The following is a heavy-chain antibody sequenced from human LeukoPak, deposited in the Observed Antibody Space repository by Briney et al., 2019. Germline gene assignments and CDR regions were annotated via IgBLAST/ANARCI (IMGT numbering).Heavy chain of an antibody. CDR1: GYTFSNYG. J-gene: IGHJ4*02. CDR3: ARAMAGDYNDY. Sequence: GASVKVSCKASGYTFSNYGSSWVRQAPGQGLEWMGWISAYNGNTNYAQKLQGRVTITTDTSTSTAYMELRSLRSDDTAVYYCARAMAGDYNDYWGQGTLVTVSS. V-gene: IGHV1-18*01. D-gene: IGHD3-10*01. CDR2: ISAYNGNT.